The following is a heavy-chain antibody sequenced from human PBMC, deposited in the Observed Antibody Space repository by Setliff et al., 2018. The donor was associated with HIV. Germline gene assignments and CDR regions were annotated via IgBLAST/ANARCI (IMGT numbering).Heavy chain of an antibody. V-gene: IGHV1-2*02. J-gene: IGHJ4*02. D-gene: IGHD1-1*01. CDR3: VRNSFPLGVTGAGPLFDY. CDR1: GYTFTGYY. Sequence: GASVKVSCKASGYTFTGYYIHWVRQAPGQGLEWMGWINPNTGGTNFAQKFQGRVTMTRDTSISTVYMEVSRLRSDDTAIYYCVRNSFPLGVTGAGPLFDYWGQGTLVTVSS. CDR2: INPNTGGT.